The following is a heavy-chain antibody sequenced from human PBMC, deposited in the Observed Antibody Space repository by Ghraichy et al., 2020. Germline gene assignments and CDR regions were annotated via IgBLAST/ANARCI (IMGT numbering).Heavy chain of an antibody. D-gene: IGHD6-19*01. CDR3: ARDGSGWYYYYGMDV. Sequence: GGSLRLSCAASGFTFSSYWMHWVRQAPGKGLVWVSRINSDGSSTSYADSVKGRFTISRDNAKNTLYLQMNSLRAEDTAVYYCARDGSGWYYYYGMDVWGQGTTVTVSS. CDR1: GFTFSSYW. J-gene: IGHJ6*02. V-gene: IGHV3-74*01. CDR2: INSDGSST.